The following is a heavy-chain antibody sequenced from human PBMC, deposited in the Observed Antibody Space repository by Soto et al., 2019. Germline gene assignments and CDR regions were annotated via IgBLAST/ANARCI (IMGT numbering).Heavy chain of an antibody. CDR1: GYTFTSYA. D-gene: IGHD6-19*01. V-gene: IGHV1-3*02. CDR2: SNAGNGNT. CDR3: ARHRPQQGLVLEFDY. J-gene: IGHJ4*02. Sequence: VASVKVSCKASGYTFTSYAMHWVRQAPGQRLEWMGWSNAGNGNTKYSQEFQGRVTITRDTSASTVYMELSSLRSEDMAVYYCARHRPQQGLVLEFDYWGQGTLVTVSS.